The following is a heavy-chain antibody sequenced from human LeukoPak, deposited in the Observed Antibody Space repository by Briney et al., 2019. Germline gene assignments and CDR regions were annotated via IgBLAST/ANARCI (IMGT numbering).Heavy chain of an antibody. CDR1: GFTVSSNY. J-gene: IGHJ4*02. CDR2: IYSGGST. CDR3: ARLGFVVPAVIFDY. Sequence: PGGSLRLSCAASGFTVSSNYMNWVRQAPGKGLEWVSVIYSGGSTYYADSVKGRFTISRDNSKNTLYLQMNSLRAEDTAVYYCARLGFVVPAVIFDYWGQGTLVTVSS. D-gene: IGHD2-2*02. V-gene: IGHV3-66*04.